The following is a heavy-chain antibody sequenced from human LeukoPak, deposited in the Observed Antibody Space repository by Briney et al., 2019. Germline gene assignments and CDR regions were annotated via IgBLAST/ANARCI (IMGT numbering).Heavy chain of an antibody. CDR1: GFTFSSNL. CDR3: ATSDWFAAFHI. Sequence: GGSLRLSCAASGFTFSSNLMHWVRQAPGKGLVWVSRINSDGSSISYVDSVKGRFTISRDNAKNTLYLQLNSLRAEDTAVYYCATSDWFAAFHIWGQGIMVTVSS. V-gene: IGHV3-74*01. J-gene: IGHJ3*02. CDR2: INSDGSSI. D-gene: IGHD3-9*01.